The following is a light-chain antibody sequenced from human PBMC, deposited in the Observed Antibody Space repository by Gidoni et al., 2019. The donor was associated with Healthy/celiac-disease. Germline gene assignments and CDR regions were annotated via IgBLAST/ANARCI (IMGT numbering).Light chain of an antibody. CDR1: QDISNY. V-gene: IGKV1-33*01. J-gene: IGKJ2*01. CDR3: QQYDNLPPVYT. Sequence: DILMTQSPSSLSASVGDRVTITCQASQDISNYLNWYQQKPGKAPKLLIYDASNLETGVPSRFSGSGSGTDFTFTISSLQPEDIATYYCQQYDNLPPVYTFGQGTKLEIK. CDR2: DAS.